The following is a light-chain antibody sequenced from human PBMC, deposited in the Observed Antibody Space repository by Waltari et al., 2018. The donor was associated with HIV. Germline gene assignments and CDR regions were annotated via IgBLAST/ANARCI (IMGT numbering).Light chain of an antibody. CDR3: QSYDSSLRASV. J-gene: IGLJ2*01. CDR1: RSNIGAGYF. Sequence: QSALTQPPSVSGAPGQRVTISCTGNRSNIGAGYFVHWYHHLPGTAPKLLVYMDINRPAGVPDRFAGSKSGTSASLVITGLQAEDEADYYCQSYDSSLRASVFGGGTKLTVL. CDR2: MDI. V-gene: IGLV1-40*01.